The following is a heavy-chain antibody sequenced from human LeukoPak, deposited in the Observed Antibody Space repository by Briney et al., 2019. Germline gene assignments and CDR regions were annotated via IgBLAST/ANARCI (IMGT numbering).Heavy chain of an antibody. V-gene: IGHV4-61*02. D-gene: IGHD4-11*01. J-gene: IGHJ5*02. CDR3: ARGPATVWFDP. CDR2: IYTSGST. Sequence: SETLSLTCTVAGGSISSGSYYWSWIRQPAGKGLEWIGRIYTSGSTNYNPSLKSRVTISVDTSKNQFSLKLSSVTAADTAVYYCARGPATVWFDPWGQGALVTVSS. CDR1: GGSISSGSYY.